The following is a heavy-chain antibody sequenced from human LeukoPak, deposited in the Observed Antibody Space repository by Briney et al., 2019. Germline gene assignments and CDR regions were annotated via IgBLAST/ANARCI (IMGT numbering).Heavy chain of an antibody. CDR3: ARAII. J-gene: IGHJ4*02. Sequence: QPGRSLRLSCAASGFTFSNYEMDWVRQAPGKGLEWISYISSSGDTIYYADSVKGRATISRDNAKNSLYLHMKSLRAEDTAVYYCARAIIRGQGTLVTVSS. CDR2: ISSSGDTI. CDR1: GFTFSNYE. V-gene: IGHV3-48*03. D-gene: IGHD5-12*01.